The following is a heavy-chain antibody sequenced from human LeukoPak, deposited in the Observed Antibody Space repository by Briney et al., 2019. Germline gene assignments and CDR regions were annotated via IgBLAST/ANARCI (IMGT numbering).Heavy chain of an antibody. CDR3: AYGDYEYYFDY. V-gene: IGHV4-61*08. J-gene: IGHJ4*02. Sequence: PSETLSLTCTVSGGSISSGGYYWSWIRQPPGKGLEWIGYIYYSGSTNYNPSLKSRVTISVDTSKNQFSLKLSSVTAADTAVYYCAYGDYEYYFDYWGQGTLVTVSS. CDR1: GGSISSGGYY. CDR2: IYYSGST. D-gene: IGHD4-17*01.